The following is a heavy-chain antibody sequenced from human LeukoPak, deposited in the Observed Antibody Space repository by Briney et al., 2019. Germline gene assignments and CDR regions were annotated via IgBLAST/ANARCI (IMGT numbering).Heavy chain of an antibody. J-gene: IGHJ4*02. V-gene: IGHV3-74*01. CDR3: ARDRKSGESSEIDF. D-gene: IGHD3-10*01. Sequence: AGSLRFSCSASGFTFSTYAMTRVRQAPGKGWMGFSRLNRDGSTTNYADSVKRRFTVSRDNAKNTLNLQMSSLRAEDTAVYYCARDRKSGESSEIDFWGQGPLVTVSS. CDR2: LNRDGSTT. CDR1: GFTFSTYA.